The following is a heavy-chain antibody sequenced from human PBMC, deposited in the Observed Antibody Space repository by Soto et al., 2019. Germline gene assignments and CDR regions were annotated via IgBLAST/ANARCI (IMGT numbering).Heavy chain of an antibody. CDR1: GFTFSYYP. J-gene: IGHJ6*02. V-gene: IGHV3-30*04. Sequence: QMQLVESGGGAVQPGRSLRLSCAASGFTFSYYPMHWVRQAPGKGLEWVAVISFDGSNKYYADSVKGRFTISRDNSKNTFYLQMNSLRGEDTAVYYCERVPGDMVAILYIHPLDGREPLFDVDVWGHGTTVTVSS. CDR2: ISFDGSNK. D-gene: IGHD5-12*01. CDR3: ERVPGDMVAILYIHPLDGREPLFDVDV.